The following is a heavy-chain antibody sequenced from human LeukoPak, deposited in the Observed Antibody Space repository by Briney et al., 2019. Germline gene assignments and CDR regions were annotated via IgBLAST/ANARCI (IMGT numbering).Heavy chain of an antibody. CDR3: ARNPTMYYYGSGSPNWFDP. Sequence: KPSETLSLTSTVAGGSISSSSYYWGWIRQPPGKGLEWIGSIYYSGSTYYNPSLKSRVTISVNTSKNQFSLKLSSVTAADTAVYYCARNPTMYYYGSGSPNWFDPWGQGTLVTVSS. D-gene: IGHD3-10*01. CDR2: IYYSGST. CDR1: GGSISSSSYY. J-gene: IGHJ5*02. V-gene: IGHV4-39*01.